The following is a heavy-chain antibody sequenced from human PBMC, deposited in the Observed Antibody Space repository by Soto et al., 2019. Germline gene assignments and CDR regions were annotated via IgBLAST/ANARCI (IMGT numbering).Heavy chain of an antibody. D-gene: IGHD4-17*01. CDR2: IYYSGST. CDR1: CGSISSYY. CDR3: ARVHGDYVGDAFDI. Sequence: SETLSLTCTVSCGSISSYYWSWIRQPPGKGLEWIGYIYYSGSTNYNPSLKSRVTISVDTSKNQFSLKLSSVTAADTAVYYCARVHGDYVGDAFDIWGQGTMVTVSS. V-gene: IGHV4-59*01. J-gene: IGHJ3*02.